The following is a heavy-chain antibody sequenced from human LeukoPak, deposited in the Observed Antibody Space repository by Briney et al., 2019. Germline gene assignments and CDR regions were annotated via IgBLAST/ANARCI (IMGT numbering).Heavy chain of an antibody. CDR3: ARDGYDGDGYYFDY. Sequence: PSETLSLTCTVSGGSISSYYWSWIRQPAGKGLEWIGRIYTSGSTNHNPSLKSRVTMSVDTSKNQFSLKLSSVTAADTAVYYCARDGYDGDGYYFDYWGQGTLVTVSS. CDR1: GGSISSYY. V-gene: IGHV4-4*07. J-gene: IGHJ4*02. D-gene: IGHD5-18*01. CDR2: IYTSGST.